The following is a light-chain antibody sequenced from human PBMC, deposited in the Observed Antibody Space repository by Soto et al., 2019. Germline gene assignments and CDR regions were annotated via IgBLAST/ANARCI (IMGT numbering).Light chain of an antibody. J-gene: IGKJ1*01. CDR1: QSISRY. Sequence: VSQSAYSVSAGVGHRVKITCRASQSISRYLNWYQQKPGKAHKLLIYKAYTLESGVPSRFSGSGSETEFTLTIRSLQPDDSATYYCKPYNSYPRTVGQGTKVDI. CDR3: KPYNSYPRT. CDR2: KAY. V-gene: IGKV1-5*03.